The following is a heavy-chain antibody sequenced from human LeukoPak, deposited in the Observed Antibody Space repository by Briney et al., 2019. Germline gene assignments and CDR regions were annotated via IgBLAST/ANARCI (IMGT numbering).Heavy chain of an antibody. CDR3: ARGKFDFDY. J-gene: IGHJ4*02. CDR2: INQDGTEK. Sequence: GGSLRLSCAASGFTFSSYEMNWVRQAPGKGLEWGANINQDGTEKYYVDSVKGVFTISRDNAKTSLYLPMNSVRAEETAVYYCARGKFDFDYWGQGTLVTVSS. CDR1: GFTFSSYE. D-gene: IGHD3-16*01. V-gene: IGHV3-7*01.